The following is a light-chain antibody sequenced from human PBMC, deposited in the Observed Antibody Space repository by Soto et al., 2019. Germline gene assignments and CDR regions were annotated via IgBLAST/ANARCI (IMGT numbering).Light chain of an antibody. V-gene: IGLV2-14*01. J-gene: IGLJ1*01. Sequence: QSVLTQPASVSGSPGQSITISCTGTSSDVGGYNYVSWYQQHPGKAPKLMIYVVSNRPSGVSNRFSGSKSGNTASLTISGLQAEDEADYYCSSYTSSSTLCVFGTGTKVTVL. CDR1: SSDVGGYNY. CDR3: SSYTSSSTLCV. CDR2: VVS.